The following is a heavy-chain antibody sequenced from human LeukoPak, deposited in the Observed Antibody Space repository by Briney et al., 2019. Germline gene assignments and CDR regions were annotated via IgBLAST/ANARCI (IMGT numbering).Heavy chain of an antibody. CDR3: AKAGVLPTEDWFSP. Sequence: PSETLSLTCTVSGASISSPTFYWGWTRPSPGKGLEWIGNVYHTGSSFHTTPPKRPATTSIDPSKNTLSLNPVSVTAADTAIYFCAKAGVLPTEDWFSPWGAGILVTFSS. J-gene: IGHJ5*02. CDR1: GASISSPTFY. CDR2: VYHTGSS. D-gene: IGHD4-17*01. V-gene: IGHV4-39*07.